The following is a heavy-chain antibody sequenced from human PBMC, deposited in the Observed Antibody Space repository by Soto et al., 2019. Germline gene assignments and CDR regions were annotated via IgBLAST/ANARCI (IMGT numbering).Heavy chain of an antibody. CDR1: GGSISSGDYY. D-gene: IGHD3-22*01. CDR3: ARGGPPLYYYDSSGYLGY. Sequence: TLSLTCTVSGGSISSGDYYWSWIRQPPGKGLEWIGYIYYSGSTYYNPSLKSRVTISVDTSKNQFSLKLSSVTAADTAVYYCARGGPPLYYYDSSGYLGYWGQGTLVTVSS. V-gene: IGHV4-30-4*01. J-gene: IGHJ4*02. CDR2: IYYSGST.